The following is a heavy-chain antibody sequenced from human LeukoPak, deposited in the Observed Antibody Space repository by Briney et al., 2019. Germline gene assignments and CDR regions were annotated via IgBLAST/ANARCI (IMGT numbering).Heavy chain of an antibody. CDR3: ARDRGYTAMVTSYYYGMDV. J-gene: IGHJ6*02. CDR2: IYYSGST. CDR1: GGSISSGGYY. D-gene: IGHD5-18*01. Sequence: PSETLSLTCTVSGGSISSGGYYWSWIRQHPGKGLGWIGYIYYSGSTYYNPSLKSRVTTSVDTSKNQFSLKLSSVTAADTAVYYCARDRGYTAMVTSYYYGMDVWGQGTTVTVSS. V-gene: IGHV4-31*03.